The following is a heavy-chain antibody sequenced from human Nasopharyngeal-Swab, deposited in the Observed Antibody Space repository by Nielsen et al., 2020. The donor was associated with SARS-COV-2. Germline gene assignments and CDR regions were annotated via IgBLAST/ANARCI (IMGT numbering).Heavy chain of an antibody. J-gene: IGHJ4*02. D-gene: IGHD6-6*01. CDR2: INHSGST. CDR1: GGSFSGYY. CDR3: ARASNSSSPDY. V-gene: IGHV4-34*01. Sequence: SETLSLTCAVYGGSFSGYYWSWIRQPPGKGLEWIGEINHSGSTNHNPSLKSRVTISVDTSKNQFSLKLSSVTAADTAVYYCARASNSSSPDYWGQGTLVTVSS.